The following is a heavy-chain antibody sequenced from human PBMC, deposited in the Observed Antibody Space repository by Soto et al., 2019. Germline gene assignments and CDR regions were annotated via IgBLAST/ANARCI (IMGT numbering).Heavy chain of an antibody. J-gene: IGHJ4*02. CDR2: VYYSGST. V-gene: IGHV4-39*01. D-gene: IGHD3-16*01. CDR1: GGSTNSRSDY. Sequence: SETLSLTCTVPGGSTNSRSDYWGWIRQPPGKGLEWIGSVYYSGSTHDNPSLQSRVTISVDTSRNQFSLNLISVTAADTAVYFCARQPRGPGYGERGLYFDYWGQGTLVTVSS. CDR3: ARQPRGPGYGERGLYFDY.